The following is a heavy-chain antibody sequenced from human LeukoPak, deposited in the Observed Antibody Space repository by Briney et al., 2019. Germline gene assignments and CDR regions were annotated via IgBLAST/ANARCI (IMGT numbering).Heavy chain of an antibody. D-gene: IGHD3-22*01. CDR2: INPSGGST. V-gene: IGHV1-46*01. Sequence: ASVKVSCKASGYTFTSYYMHWVRQAPGQGLEWMGIINPSGGSTSYAQKFQGRVTMTRDTSTSTVYVELSSLRSEDTAVYYCARALDYYDSSGYLQYFDYWGQGTLVTVSS. J-gene: IGHJ4*02. CDR1: GYTFTSYY. CDR3: ARALDYYDSSGYLQYFDY.